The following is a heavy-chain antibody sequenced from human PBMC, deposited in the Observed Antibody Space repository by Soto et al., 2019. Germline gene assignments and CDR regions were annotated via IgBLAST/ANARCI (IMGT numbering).Heavy chain of an antibody. CDR1: GYVFTHYY. V-gene: IGHV1-46*03. CDR3: ARINVDTSDFRRGYADP. J-gene: IGHJ5*02. CDR2: INPDGGST. D-gene: IGHD3-3*01. Sequence: ASVKVSCKISGYVFTHYYMHWVRQAPGQGLEWMGIINPDGGSTAYARKFQGRFTMTTDTSTNTVHLDLRSLRSDDTAVYYCARINVDTSDFRRGYADPWGDGPLVNV.